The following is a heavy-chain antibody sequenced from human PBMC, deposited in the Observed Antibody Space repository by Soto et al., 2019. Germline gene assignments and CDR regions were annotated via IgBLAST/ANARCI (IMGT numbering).Heavy chain of an antibody. Sequence: PGGSLRLSCTASGFTFSSYDMSWGRRAPGKGLEWVSVISDNGGTTYYADSVKGRFTISRDNSKNTLYLQMNSLRVEDTAVYYCTKRLGSTATTYGDSWGQGTLVTVSS. CDR1: GFTFSSYD. J-gene: IGHJ4*02. D-gene: IGHD1-1*01. V-gene: IGHV3-23*01. CDR3: TKRLGSTATTYGDS. CDR2: ISDNGGTT.